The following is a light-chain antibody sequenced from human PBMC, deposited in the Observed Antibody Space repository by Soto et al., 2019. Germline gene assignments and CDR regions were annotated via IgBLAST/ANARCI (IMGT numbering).Light chain of an antibody. V-gene: IGKV1-12*01. Sequence: DIQMTQSPSSVSASVGDRVTITCRASQDINSWLAWYQQKPGKAPKLLISAASSLQSGVPSRFSGSGSGTDFTLTISSLQPEDFATYYCQQANSFPPLTFGGGTKVELK. J-gene: IGKJ4*01. CDR1: QDINSW. CDR3: QQANSFPPLT. CDR2: AAS.